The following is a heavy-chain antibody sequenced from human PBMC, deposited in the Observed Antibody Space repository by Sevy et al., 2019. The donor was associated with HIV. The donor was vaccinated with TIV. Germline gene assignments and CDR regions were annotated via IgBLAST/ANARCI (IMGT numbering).Heavy chain of an antibody. J-gene: IGHJ4*02. D-gene: IGHD3-10*01. Sequence: GGSLRRSCAASGFSFSTYSMAWVRQAPGKGLEWVSSISSSGAYIYYADSVRGRFTISRDNAKNSLFLQMNSLRVEDTAAYYCARDLTMAQGRFVSEVFDYWGQGTLVTVSS. CDR1: GFSFSTYS. CDR3: ARDLTMAQGRFVSEVFDY. CDR2: ISSSGAYI. V-gene: IGHV3-21*01.